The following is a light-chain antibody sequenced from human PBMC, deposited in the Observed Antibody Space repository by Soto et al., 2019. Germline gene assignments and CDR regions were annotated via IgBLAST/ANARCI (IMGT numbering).Light chain of an antibody. V-gene: IGLV2-14*01. CDR3: HSYTSSSTYV. CDR1: SSDVGAYNY. CDR2: EVS. Sequence: QSVLTQPASVSGSPGQSITISCTGTSSDVGAYNYVSWYQQHPGKAPKLMIYEVSNRPSGVSNRFSGSKSGNTASLTISGLQAEDEADYYCHSYTSSSTYVFGTGTKLTVL. J-gene: IGLJ1*01.